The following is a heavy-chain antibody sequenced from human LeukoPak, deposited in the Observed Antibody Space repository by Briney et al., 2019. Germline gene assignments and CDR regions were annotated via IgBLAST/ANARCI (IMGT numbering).Heavy chain of an antibody. J-gene: IGHJ3*02. V-gene: IGHV1-2*06. CDR1: GYTFTAHY. D-gene: IGHD3-22*01. Sequence: ASVKVSCKASGYTFTAHYMHWVRQAPGQGLEWMGRISPHSGGANYAQKFQGRVTMIRDTSISTAYLELSRLRSDDTAVYFCARVRDSTGYYHRDAFNIWGQETLVTVSS. CDR2: ISPHSGGA. CDR3: ARVRDSTGYYHRDAFNI.